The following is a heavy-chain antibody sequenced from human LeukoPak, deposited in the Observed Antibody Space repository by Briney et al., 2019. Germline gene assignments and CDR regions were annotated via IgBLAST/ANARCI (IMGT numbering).Heavy chain of an antibody. CDR2: IRSKAYGGTT. CDR3: ARGPIHLWLHNGMDV. J-gene: IGHJ6*02. Sequence: GGSLRLSCTASGFIFGDRAMSWVRQAPGKGLEWVGFIRSKAYGGTTEYAASVKGRFTISRDDSEGIAYLQMNSLRIDDTAVYYCARGPIHLWLHNGMDVWGQGTTVIVFS. CDR1: GFIFGDRA. V-gene: IGHV3-49*04. D-gene: IGHD5-18*01.